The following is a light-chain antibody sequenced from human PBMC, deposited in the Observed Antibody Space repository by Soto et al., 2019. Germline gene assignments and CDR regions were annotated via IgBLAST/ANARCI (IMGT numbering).Light chain of an antibody. CDR1: SGYSNYK. Sequence: QPVLTQPPSASASLGASVTLTCTLSSGYSNYKVDWYQQRPGKGPRFVMRVGTGGIVGSKGDGIPDRFSVLGSGLNRYLTIKNIQEEDESDYHCGADHVSVSNFSVVFGGGTKLTVL. CDR2: VGTGGIVG. CDR3: GADHVSVSNFSVV. V-gene: IGLV9-49*01. J-gene: IGLJ2*01.